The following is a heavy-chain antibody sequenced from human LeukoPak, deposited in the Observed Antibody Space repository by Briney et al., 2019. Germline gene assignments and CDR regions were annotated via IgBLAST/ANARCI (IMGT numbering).Heavy chain of an antibody. CDR2: ISAYNGNT. D-gene: IGHD3-9*01. V-gene: IGHV1-18*01. CDR1: GYTFTSYG. J-gene: IGHJ4*02. CDR3: ARDLAVLRYFDWYDLFDY. Sequence: GASVKVSCKVSGYTFTSYGISWVRQAPGQGLEWMGWISAYNGNTNYAQKLQGRVTMTTDTSTSTAYMELRSLRSDDTAVYYCARDLAVLRYFDWYDLFDYWGQGTLVTVSS.